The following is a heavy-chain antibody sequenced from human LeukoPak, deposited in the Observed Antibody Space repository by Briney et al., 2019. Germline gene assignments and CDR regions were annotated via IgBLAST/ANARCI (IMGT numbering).Heavy chain of an antibody. V-gene: IGHV4-39*01. CDR1: GVSISSSNSY. CDR2: IYYSGNT. J-gene: IGHJ6*03. CDR3: ARVRVYATSLLYYYYYYMDV. D-gene: IGHD2-8*01. Sequence: SETLSLTCTVSGVSISSSNSYWGWIRQPPGKGLEWIGSIYYSGNTYYNASLKSQVSISIDTSKNQFSLKLTSVTAADTAVYYCARVRVYATSLLYYYYYYMDVWGKGTTVTVSS.